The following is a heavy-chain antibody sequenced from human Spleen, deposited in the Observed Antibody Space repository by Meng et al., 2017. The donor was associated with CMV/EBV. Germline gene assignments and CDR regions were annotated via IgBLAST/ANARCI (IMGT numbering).Heavy chain of an antibody. CDR2: ISSSSSYI. V-gene: IGHV3-21*01. D-gene: IGHD1-26*01. CDR3: ARGSLLGSPPLDDAFDI. Sequence: GESLKISCAASGFTFSSYSMNWVRQAPGKGLEWVSSISSSSSYIYYADSVKGRFTISRDNAKNSLYLQMNSLRAGDTAVYYCARGSLLGSPPLDDAFDIWGQGTMVTVSS. CDR1: GFTFSSYS. J-gene: IGHJ3*02.